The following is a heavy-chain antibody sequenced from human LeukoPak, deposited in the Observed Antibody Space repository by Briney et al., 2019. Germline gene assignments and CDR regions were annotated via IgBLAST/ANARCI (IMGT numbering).Heavy chain of an antibody. D-gene: IGHD4-17*01. J-gene: IGHJ4*02. CDR1: GDTITSYD. CDR2: MNPNSGNT. Sequence: ASVKVSCKVSGDTITSYDINWVRQATGQGLEWMGWMNPNSGNTGYAQKFQGRVTITRNTSISTAYMELSSLRSEDTAVYYCARVWDYGDDYWGQGTLVTVSS. V-gene: IGHV1-8*03. CDR3: ARVWDYGDDY.